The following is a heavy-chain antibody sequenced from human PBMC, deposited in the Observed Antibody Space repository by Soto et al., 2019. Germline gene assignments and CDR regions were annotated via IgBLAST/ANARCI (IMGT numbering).Heavy chain of an antibody. Sequence: EGQLVDSGGGLVQPGGSLRLSCAASGFTFSSYWMSWVRKAPGKGLECLASIKEDGSEKYYVDSVKGRFTISRDDAKNSLYLQMNSLRVEDTAVYYCTRNLGWGWFDPWGQGTLVTVSS. V-gene: IGHV3-7*05. CDR1: GFTFSSYW. CDR2: IKEDGSEK. J-gene: IGHJ5*02. CDR3: TRNLGWGWFDP. D-gene: IGHD6-19*01.